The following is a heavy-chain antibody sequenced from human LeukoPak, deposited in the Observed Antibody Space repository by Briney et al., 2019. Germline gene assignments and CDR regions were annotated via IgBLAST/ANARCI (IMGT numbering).Heavy chain of an antibody. J-gene: IGHJ4*02. Sequence: SETLSLTCTVSGGTISSYYWSWIRQPPGKGLEWIGHIYYSGSTNYNPSLKSRLTISVDTSKNQFSLKLSSVTAADTTVYYSARRRYGSGWDYWGQGTLVTVCS. V-gene: IGHV4-59*08. D-gene: IGHD6-19*01. CDR1: GGTISSYY. CDR3: ARRRYGSGWDY. CDR2: IYYSGST.